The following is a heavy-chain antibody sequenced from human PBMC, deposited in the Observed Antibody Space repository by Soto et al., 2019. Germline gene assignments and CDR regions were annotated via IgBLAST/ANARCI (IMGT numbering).Heavy chain of an antibody. J-gene: IGHJ4*02. V-gene: IGHV4-61*01. D-gene: IGHD6-13*01. CDR1: GGSVSSGSYY. CDR3: ARVSGMAAAGPNDY. Sequence: PSETLSLTCTVSGGSVSSGSYYWSWIRQPPGKGLEWIGYIYYSGSTNYNPSLKSRVTISVDTSKNQFSLKLSSVTAADTAVYYCARVSGMAAAGPNDYWGQGTLVTVSS. CDR2: IYYSGST.